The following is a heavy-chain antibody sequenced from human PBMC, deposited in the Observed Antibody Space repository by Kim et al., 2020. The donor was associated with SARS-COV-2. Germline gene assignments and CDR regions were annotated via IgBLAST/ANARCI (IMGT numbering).Heavy chain of an antibody. CDR2: DK. CDR3: VAAAGTGFDY. D-gene: IGHD6-13*01. J-gene: IGHJ4*02. V-gene: IGHV3-13*01. Sequence: DKYYPGSVKGRFTISREDAKNSLYLQMNSLRAGDTAVYYCVAAAGTGFDYWGQGTLVTVSS.